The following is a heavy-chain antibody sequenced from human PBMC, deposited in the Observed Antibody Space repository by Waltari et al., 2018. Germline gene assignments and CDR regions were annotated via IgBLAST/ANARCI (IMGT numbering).Heavy chain of an antibody. CDR2: IMTDGREE. V-gene: IGHV3-7*01. Sequence: EVQLVESGGGLVQPGGSLRLSCAASGFTLSNYWMSWVRQAPGKGREVVANIMTDGREEYYVDPVRGRFTISIDNAKNSLYLQMNSLRPEDTAVYYCVRDQWFAFDIWGQGTMVTVSS. J-gene: IGHJ3*02. CDR3: VRDQWFAFDI. D-gene: IGHD3-22*01. CDR1: GFTLSNYW.